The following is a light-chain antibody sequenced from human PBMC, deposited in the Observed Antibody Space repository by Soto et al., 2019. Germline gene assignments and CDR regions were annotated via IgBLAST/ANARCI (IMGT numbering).Light chain of an antibody. J-gene: IGLJ2*01. Sequence: QSALTQPASVSGSPGQSITISCTGTSSDVGGYNYVSWYQQHPGKAPKLMIYDVSNRPSGVSNRFSGSKSGNTASLTISGLPAEDEAYYYCSSYTSSSTLYVVFGGGTKLTVL. CDR3: SSYTSSSTLYVV. V-gene: IGLV2-14*01. CDR2: DVS. CDR1: SSDVGGYNY.